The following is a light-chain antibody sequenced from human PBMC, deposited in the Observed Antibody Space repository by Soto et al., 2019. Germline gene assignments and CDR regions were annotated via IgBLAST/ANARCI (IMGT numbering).Light chain of an antibody. CDR2: DAS. CDR3: HQHTSYPWT. CDR1: QSVSSY. V-gene: IGKV3-11*01. Sequence: EIVLTQSPATLSLSPGERATLSCRASQSVSSYLAWYQQKPGQAPRLLIYDASTRATGIPARFSGSGSGTEFTLTTSSLQPDDFATYYCHQHTSYPWTFGQGTKVDIK. J-gene: IGKJ1*01.